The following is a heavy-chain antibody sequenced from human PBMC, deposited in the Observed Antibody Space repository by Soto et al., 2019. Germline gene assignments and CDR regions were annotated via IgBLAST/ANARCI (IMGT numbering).Heavy chain of an antibody. CDR1: GFTFSSFS. Sequence: EVQLVESGGGLVQPGGSLRLSCAASGFTFSSFSMNWVRQAPGKGLEWVSYISRISNSIYYADSVKGRFTISRDNAKNSLYRQMKSLRAEDTAVYYCARYDSVHYGGAFGIWGQGRLVTV. CDR3: ARYDSVHYGGAFGI. CDR2: ISRISNSI. J-gene: IGHJ3*02. V-gene: IGHV3-48*01. D-gene: IGHD3-16*01.